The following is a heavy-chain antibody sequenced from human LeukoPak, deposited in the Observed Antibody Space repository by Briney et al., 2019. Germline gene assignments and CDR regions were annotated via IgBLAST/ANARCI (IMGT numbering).Heavy chain of an antibody. CDR2: IYYSGST. CDR3: ARDRDGYN. D-gene: IGHD5-24*01. Sequence: SETLSLTCAVYGGSFSGYYWSWIRQPPGKGLEWIGSIYYSGSTYYNPSLKSRVTISVDTSKNQFSLKLSSVTAADTAVYYCARDRDGYNWGQGTLVTVSS. CDR1: GGSFSGYY. J-gene: IGHJ4*02. V-gene: IGHV4-34*01.